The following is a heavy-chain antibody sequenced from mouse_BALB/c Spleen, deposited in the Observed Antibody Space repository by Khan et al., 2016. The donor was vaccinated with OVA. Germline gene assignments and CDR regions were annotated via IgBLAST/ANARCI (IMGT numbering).Heavy chain of an antibody. D-gene: IGHD1-1*01. V-gene: IGHV1-7*01. Sequence: QVQLQQSGAELAKPGASVKMSCKASDYTFTTYWMHWVKQRLGQGLEWIGYINPSTDYTEYNQKFKDKATLTADKSSSTAYMQLSSLTSEDSAVYYCVNHGSSSAWFTYWCQGTLVTVSA. CDR2: INPSTDYT. CDR1: DYTFTTYW. J-gene: IGHJ3*01. CDR3: VNHGSSSAWFTY.